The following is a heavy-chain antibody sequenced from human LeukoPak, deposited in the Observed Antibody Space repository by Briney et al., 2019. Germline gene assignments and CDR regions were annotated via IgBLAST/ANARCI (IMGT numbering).Heavy chain of an antibody. CDR2: IYHSGRT. Sequence: SGTLSLTCVVSGGSISSSNWWSWVRLPPGKGLEWIGEIYHSGRTNYNPSLKSRVTISVDKSKNQFSLKLRSVTAADTAVDYCARWNGYYGSGSAWNLGPRSGMDVWGKGTTVTVSS. CDR1: GGSISSSNW. D-gene: IGHD3-10*01. J-gene: IGHJ6*03. CDR3: ARWNGYYGSGSAWNLGPRSGMDV. V-gene: IGHV4-4*02.